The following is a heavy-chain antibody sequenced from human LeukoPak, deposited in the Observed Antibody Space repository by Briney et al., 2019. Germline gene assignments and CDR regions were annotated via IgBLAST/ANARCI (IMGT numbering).Heavy chain of an antibody. CDR1: GGSFSGYY. CDR2: INHSGST. D-gene: IGHD3-3*01. V-gene: IGHV4-34*01. Sequence: PSETLSLTCAVYGGSFSGYYWSWIRQPPGKGLEWIGEINHSGSTNYNPSLKSRVTISVDTSKNQFSLKLSSVTAADTAVYYCAGKRFLEWLPYYYYGMDVWGQGTTVTVSS. CDR3: AGKRFLEWLPYYYYGMDV. J-gene: IGHJ6*02.